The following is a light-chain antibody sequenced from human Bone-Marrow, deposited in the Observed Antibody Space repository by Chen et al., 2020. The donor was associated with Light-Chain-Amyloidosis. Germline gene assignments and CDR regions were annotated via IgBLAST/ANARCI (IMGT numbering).Light chain of an antibody. CDR2: GSS. Sequence: IVLTQSPGTLSLSPGEGANLSCRASQTISSNYLTWYQQKFGQAPRLLISGSSSRATGIPDRFTGRVSGTDFTLPINRLEPEDFAMYYCQQYGTSPLTFGGGTKVEIK. CDR3: QQYGTSPLT. V-gene: IGKV3-20*01. J-gene: IGKJ4*01. CDR1: QTISSNY.